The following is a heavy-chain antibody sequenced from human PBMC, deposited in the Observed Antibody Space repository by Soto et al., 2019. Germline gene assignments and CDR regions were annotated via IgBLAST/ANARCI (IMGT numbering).Heavy chain of an antibody. J-gene: IGHJ4*02. CDR3: ASGIQLWLRRINNGYSG. D-gene: IGHD5-18*01. V-gene: IGHV1-69*12. Sequence: QVQLVQSGAEVKKPESSVKVSCKAPGGTFSTYAISWVRQAPGQGLEWMGGIIPMFGTANYAQRFQDRVTITADESTNTVYMERSSLRSEATAVYFCASGIQLWLRRINNGYSGWGQGTLVTVSS. CDR1: GGTFSTYA. CDR2: IIPMFGTA.